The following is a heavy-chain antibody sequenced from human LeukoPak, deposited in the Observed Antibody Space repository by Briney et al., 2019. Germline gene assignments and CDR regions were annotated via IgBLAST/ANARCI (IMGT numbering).Heavy chain of an antibody. CDR2: INPSGGST. D-gene: IGHD3-3*01. V-gene: IGHV1-46*01. CDR3: ARGTIFGVVSTPHAFDI. CDR1: GYTFTGYY. J-gene: IGHJ3*02. Sequence: ASVKVSCKASGYTFTGYYMHWVRQAPGQGLEWMGIINPSGGSTSYAQKFQGRVTMTRDTSTSTVYMELSSLRSEDTAVYYCARGTIFGVVSTPHAFDIWGQGTMVTVPS.